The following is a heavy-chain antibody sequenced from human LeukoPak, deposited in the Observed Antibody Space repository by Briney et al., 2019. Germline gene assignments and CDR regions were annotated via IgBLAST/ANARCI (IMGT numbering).Heavy chain of an antibody. Sequence: GGSLRLSCAASGFTVSNNYMNWVRQAPGKGLEWISLIYSGGDTFYADSVKGRFTISRDNSKNTLYLQMNSLRAEDTALYYCARYGGNAFDVWGQGTMVTVSS. CDR2: IYSGGDT. V-gene: IGHV3-66*01. CDR3: ARYGGNAFDV. J-gene: IGHJ3*01. D-gene: IGHD4/OR15-4a*01. CDR1: GFTVSNNY.